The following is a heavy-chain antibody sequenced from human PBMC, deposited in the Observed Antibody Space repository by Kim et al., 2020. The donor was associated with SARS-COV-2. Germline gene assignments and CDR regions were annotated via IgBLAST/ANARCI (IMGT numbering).Heavy chain of an antibody. V-gene: IGHV1-2*06. J-gene: IGHJ4*02. D-gene: IGHD5-18*01. CDR3: AREDTAMAPFDY. CDR2: IIPDSGGT. Sequence: ASVKVSCKASGYTFTGYYMHWVRQAPGQGLEWMGHIIPDSGGTKYAQKFQGRVTFTRDTSFGTVYMELGRLRSDDTAVYYCAREDTAMAPFDYWGQGTLVTVSS. CDR1: GYTFTGYY.